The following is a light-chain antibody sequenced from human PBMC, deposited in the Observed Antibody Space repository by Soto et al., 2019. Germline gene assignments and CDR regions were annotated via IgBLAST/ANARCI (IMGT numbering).Light chain of an antibody. CDR1: SSDVGGYNY. V-gene: IGLV2-14*01. CDR2: EVS. Sequence: QSVLTQPASVSGSPGQSITISCTGTSSDVGGYNYVSWYQQHPGKAPKLMIYEVSNRPSGVSNRFAGSKSGNTASLTTSGLQTEDEAEYYCSSYTSSTTLEVFGTGTKVTVL. J-gene: IGLJ1*01. CDR3: SSYTSSTTLEV.